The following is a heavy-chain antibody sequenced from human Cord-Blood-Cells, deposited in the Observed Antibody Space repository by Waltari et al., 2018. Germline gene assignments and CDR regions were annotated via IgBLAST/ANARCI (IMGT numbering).Heavy chain of an antibody. J-gene: IGHJ4*02. D-gene: IGHD7-27*01. CDR2: IKSKTDGGTT. Sequence: EVQLVESGGGLVKPGGSLRLSCAAYGFPFSNAWMSWVRQAQGKGLEWVCRIKSKTDGGTTDYAAPVKGRFTISRDDSKNTLYLQMNSLKTEDTAVYYCTTHTNWGLNYWGQGTLVTVSS. CDR3: TTHTNWGLNY. CDR1: GFPFSNAW. V-gene: IGHV3-15*01.